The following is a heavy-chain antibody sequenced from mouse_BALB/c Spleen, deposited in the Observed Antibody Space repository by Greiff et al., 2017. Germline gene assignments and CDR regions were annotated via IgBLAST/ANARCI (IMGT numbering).Heavy chain of an antibody. D-gene: IGHD1-1*01. V-gene: IGHV1-5*01. CDR3: TRSDGSSSHFDY. J-gene: IGHJ2*01. CDR1: GYSFTSYW. CDR2: IYPGNSDT. Sequence: EVKLQESGTVLARPGASVKMSCKASGYSFTSYWMHWVKQRPGQGLEWIGAIYPGNSDTSYNQKFKGKAKLTAVTSASTAYMELSSLTNEDSAVYYCTRSDGSSSHFDYWGQGTTLTVSS.